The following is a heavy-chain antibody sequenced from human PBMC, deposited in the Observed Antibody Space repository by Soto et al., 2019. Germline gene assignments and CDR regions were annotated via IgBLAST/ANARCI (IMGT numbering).Heavy chain of an antibody. V-gene: IGHV1-69*13. CDR1: GGTFSSYA. J-gene: IGHJ6*02. CDR3: ARDDTAMVSGYYYYGMDV. Sequence: ASVKVSCKAPGGTFSSYAISWVRQAPGQGLEWMGGIIPIFGTANYAQKFQGRVTITADESTSTAYMELSSLRSEDTAVYYCARDDTAMVSGYYYYGMDVWGQGTTVTVSS. CDR2: IIPIFGTA. D-gene: IGHD5-18*01.